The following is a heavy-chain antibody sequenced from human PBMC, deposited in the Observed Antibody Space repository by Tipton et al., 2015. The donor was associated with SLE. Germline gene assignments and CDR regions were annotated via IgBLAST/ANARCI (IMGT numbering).Heavy chain of an antibody. CDR1: GDSISSGNYY. Sequence: TLSLTCNVSGDSISSGNYYWSWIRQHPGKGLEWIGYIHYSGSTYSYPSLKSRVTISVDTSKNQFSLKLSSVTAADTAVYYCARVGYSNYMDVWGKGTTVTVSS. D-gene: IGHD4-11*01. V-gene: IGHV4-30-4*01. J-gene: IGHJ6*03. CDR3: ARVGYSNYMDV. CDR2: IHYSGST.